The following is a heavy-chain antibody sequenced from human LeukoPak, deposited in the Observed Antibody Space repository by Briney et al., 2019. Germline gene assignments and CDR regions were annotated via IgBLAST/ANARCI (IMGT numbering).Heavy chain of an antibody. CDR3: ATGTPYCSSTSCYSSYGMDV. J-gene: IGHJ6*02. D-gene: IGHD2-2*02. CDR1: GYTLTELS. CDR2: FDPEDGET. Sequence: ASVKVSCKVSGYTLTELSMHWVRQAPGKGLEWMGGFDPEDGETLYAQKFQGRVTMTEDTYTDTDYLELSSLRSEDTAVYYCATGTPYCSSTSCYSSYGMDVWGQGTTVTVSS. V-gene: IGHV1-24*01.